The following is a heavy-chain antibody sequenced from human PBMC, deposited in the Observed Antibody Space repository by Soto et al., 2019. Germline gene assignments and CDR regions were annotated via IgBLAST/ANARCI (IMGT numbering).Heavy chain of an antibody. Sequence: GGSLRLSCAASGFTFSSYAMHWVRQAPGKGLEWVAVISYDGSNKYYADSVKGRFTISRDNSKNTLYLQMNSLRAEDTAVYYCASSDGSYYYYYGMDVWGQGTTVTVSS. V-gene: IGHV3-30-3*01. J-gene: IGHJ6*02. CDR3: ASSDGSYYYYYGMDV. CDR2: ISYDGSNK. CDR1: GFTFSSYA. D-gene: IGHD1-26*01.